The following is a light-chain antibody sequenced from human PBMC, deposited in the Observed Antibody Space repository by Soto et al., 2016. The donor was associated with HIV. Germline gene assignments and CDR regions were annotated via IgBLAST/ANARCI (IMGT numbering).Light chain of an antibody. V-gene: IGKV1-5*03. CDR2: KAS. CDR3: QQYQTEEGT. CDR1: QSISSW. Sequence: DIQMTQSPSTLSASVGDRVTITCRASQSISSWVAWYQQKPGKAPNHLIYKASNLESGVPSRFSGGGSGTEFTLTISSLQPDDFATYYCQQYQTEEGTFGQGTTVEIK. J-gene: IGKJ1*01.